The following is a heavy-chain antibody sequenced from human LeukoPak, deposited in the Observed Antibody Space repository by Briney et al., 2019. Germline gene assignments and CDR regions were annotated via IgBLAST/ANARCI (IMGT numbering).Heavy chain of an antibody. V-gene: IGHV1-2*02. CDR2: INPNSGGT. Sequence: GESLKISCKGSGYTFTGYYMHWVRQAPGQGLEWMGWINPNSGGTNYAQKFQGRVTMTRDTSISTAYMELSRLRSDDTAVYYCARGGYCSSTSCYHNWFDPWGQGTLVTVSS. CDR3: ARGGYCSSTSCYHNWFDP. J-gene: IGHJ5*02. D-gene: IGHD2-2*01. CDR1: GYTFTGYY.